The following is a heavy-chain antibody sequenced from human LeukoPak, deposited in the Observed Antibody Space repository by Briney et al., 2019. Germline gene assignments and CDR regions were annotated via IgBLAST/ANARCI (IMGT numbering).Heavy chain of an antibody. CDR2: IIPVSGTT. CDR1: GGTLSNHA. V-gene: IGHV1-69*05. Sequence: SVRVSREASGGTLSNHAVSWVRHAPPRGREWVGSIIPVSGTTNYAQKFQGRVTITTDESTSTVYMDPSSLRSEDTAVYVCARSVNWGSPHYGYFDLWGRGTLVAVSS. D-gene: IGHD7-27*01. J-gene: IGHJ2*01. CDR3: ARSVNWGSPHYGYFDL.